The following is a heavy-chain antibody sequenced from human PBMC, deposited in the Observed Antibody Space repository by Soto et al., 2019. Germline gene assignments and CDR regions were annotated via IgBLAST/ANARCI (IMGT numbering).Heavy chain of an antibody. J-gene: IGHJ6*02. D-gene: IGHD2-2*01. CDR2: IYHSGST. V-gene: IGHV4-31*03. Sequence: SETLSLTCTVSGGSISSGGYYWSWIRQHPGKGLEWIGYIYHSGSTYYNPSLKSRVTISVDTSKNQFSLKLSSVTAADTAVYYCARHVLYCSDTSHCAYGMDVWGQGTTVTVSS. CDR3: ARHVLYCSDTSHCAYGMDV. CDR1: GGSISSGGYY.